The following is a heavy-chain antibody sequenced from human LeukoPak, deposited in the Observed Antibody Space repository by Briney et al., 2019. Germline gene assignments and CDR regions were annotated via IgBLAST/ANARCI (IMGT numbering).Heavy chain of an antibody. J-gene: IGHJ3*02. CDR3: ATAESYYDILTGYQEGHAFDI. CDR2: IYYSGNT. D-gene: IGHD3-9*01. V-gene: IGHV4-39*07. CDR1: GGSIGSSSYY. Sequence: SETLSLTCTVSGGSIGSSSYYWGWIRQPPGEGLEWIGSIYYSGNTYYNPSLKSRVTISVDTSKNQFSLKLSSVTAADTAVYYCATAESYYDILTGYQEGHAFDIWGQGTMVTVSS.